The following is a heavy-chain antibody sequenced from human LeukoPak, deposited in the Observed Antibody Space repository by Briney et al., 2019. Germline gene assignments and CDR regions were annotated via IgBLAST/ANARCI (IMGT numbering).Heavy chain of an antibody. CDR1: GGSVSSGSYY. CDR3: ARVPVKLLWFGELSS. V-gene: IGHV4-61*01. D-gene: IGHD3-10*01. Sequence: SETLSLTCTVSGGSVSSGSYYWSWIRQPPGKGLEWIGYIYYSGSTNYNPSLKSRVTISVDTSKNQFSLKLSSVTAADTAVYYCARVPVKLLWFGELSSWGQGTLVTDSS. CDR2: IYYSGST. J-gene: IGHJ4*02.